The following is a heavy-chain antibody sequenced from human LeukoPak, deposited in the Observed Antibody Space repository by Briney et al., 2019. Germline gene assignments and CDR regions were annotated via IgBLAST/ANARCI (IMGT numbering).Heavy chain of an antibody. V-gene: IGHV5-51*01. CDR3: ARQGYSSGLEYYFDY. D-gene: IGHD6-19*01. Sequence: GESLKISCKGSGYSFTSYWIGWVRQMPGKGLEWMGIIYPGDSETRYSPSFQGQVTISADKSISTAYLQWSSLKASDTAMYYCARQGYSSGLEYYFDYWGQGTLVTVSS. J-gene: IGHJ4*02. CDR2: IYPGDSET. CDR1: GYSFTSYW.